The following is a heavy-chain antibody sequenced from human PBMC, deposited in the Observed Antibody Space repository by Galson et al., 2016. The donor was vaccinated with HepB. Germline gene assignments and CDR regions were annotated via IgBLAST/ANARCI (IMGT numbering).Heavy chain of an antibody. V-gene: IGHV3-23*01. Sequence: SLRLSCAASGFNFDDSAMHWVRQAPGKGLEWVAILYSGGTTAYADSVRGRFTISRDDSKNTVHLQMNSLRVEDTAMYFCASAPTITTIWGSWGQGTLVTVSS. CDR2: ILYSGGTT. J-gene: IGHJ5*02. CDR3: ASAPTITTIWGS. D-gene: IGHD5-24*01. CDR1: GFNFDDSA.